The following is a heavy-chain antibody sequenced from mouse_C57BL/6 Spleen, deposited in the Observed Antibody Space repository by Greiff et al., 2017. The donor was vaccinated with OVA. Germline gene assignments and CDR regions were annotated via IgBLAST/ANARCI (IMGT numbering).Heavy chain of an antibody. CDR1: GYTFTSYW. CDR3: APITAVVEGFDV. V-gene: IGHV1-61*01. CDR2: IYPSDSET. D-gene: IGHD1-1*01. Sequence: VQLQQPGAELVRPGSSVKLSCKASGYTFTSYWMDWVKQRPGQGLEWIGNIYPSDSETHYNQKFKDKATLTVDTSSSTAYMQLSSLTSEDSAVYYCAPITAVVEGFDVWGTGTTVTVSS. J-gene: IGHJ1*03.